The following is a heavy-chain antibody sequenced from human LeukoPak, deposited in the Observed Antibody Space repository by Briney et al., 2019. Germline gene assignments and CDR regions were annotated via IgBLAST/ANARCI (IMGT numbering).Heavy chain of an antibody. D-gene: IGHD2-2*01. J-gene: IGHJ6*03. CDR3: ARDRAAAMEYYYMDV. Sequence: GGSLRLSCAASGFTFRSYGMHWVRQAPGEGLEWVAVIWYDGSNKNYADSVKGRFTISRDNSKNTLYLQMNSLRAEDTAVYYCARDRAAAMEYYYMDVWGKGSTVTVSS. CDR2: IWYDGSNK. V-gene: IGHV3-33*01. CDR1: GFTFRSYG.